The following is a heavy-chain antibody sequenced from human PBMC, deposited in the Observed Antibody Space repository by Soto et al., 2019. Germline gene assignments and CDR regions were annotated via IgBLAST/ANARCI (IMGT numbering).Heavy chain of an antibody. CDR2: SGASGDIT. V-gene: IGHV3-23*01. D-gene: IGHD2-21*02. J-gene: IGHJ4*02. CDR3: AKDDFTDRGDDYFDY. Sequence: LILSCAASGFSFTNFAMICVRQAPGKGLEWVACSGASGDITWYADSVKGRLSISRDNSKNTLYPQLNSLRFEGTAVYYCAKDDFTDRGDDYFDYWGPGTLVTVSS. CDR1: GFSFTNFA.